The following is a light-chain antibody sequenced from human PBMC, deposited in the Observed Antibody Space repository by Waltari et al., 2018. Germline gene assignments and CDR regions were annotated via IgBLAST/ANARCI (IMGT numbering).Light chain of an antibody. CDR2: YDD. V-gene: IGLV1-36*01. CDR3: AALDDSLNGPV. Sequence: QSVLTQPPSVSEAPRQRVTISCSGSSSNIGNNAVNWYQQLPGKAPKLLIYYDDRLPTRVSDRFSGSKSGTSASLVISGLQSEDEADYYCAALDDSLNGPVVGGGTKLTVL. CDR1: SSNIGNNA. J-gene: IGLJ2*01.